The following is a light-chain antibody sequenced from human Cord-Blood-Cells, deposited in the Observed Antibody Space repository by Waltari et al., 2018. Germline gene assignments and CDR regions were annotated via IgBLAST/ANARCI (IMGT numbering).Light chain of an antibody. V-gene: IGLV5-39*01. J-gene: IGLJ2*01. Sequence: QPVLTQPPSLPASLGASDRFTCTLRRGINVGTYMIYWSQHKPRTLPQHLLRYKSDSDKQQASGVPCRFSGSKDASTHARLLHISGLQSEGEADYYCAICYSSNVVFGEGTKLTV. CDR2: YKSDSDK. CDR3: AICYSSNVV. CDR1: RGINVGTYM.